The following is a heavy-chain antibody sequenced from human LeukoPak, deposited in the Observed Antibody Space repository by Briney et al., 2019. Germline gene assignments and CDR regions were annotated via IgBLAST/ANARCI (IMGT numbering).Heavy chain of an antibody. J-gene: IGHJ4*02. D-gene: IGHD5-12*01. V-gene: IGHV1-8*02. CDR2: MNPNSGNT. CDR3: ATCGHSGYDLDY. CDR1: GYTFTSYD. Sequence: GASVKVSCNASGYTFTSYDINWVRQATGQGLERMGWMNPNSGNTGYAQKFQGRVTMTEDTSTDTAYMELSSLRSEDTAVYYCATCGHSGYDLDYWGQGTLVTVSS.